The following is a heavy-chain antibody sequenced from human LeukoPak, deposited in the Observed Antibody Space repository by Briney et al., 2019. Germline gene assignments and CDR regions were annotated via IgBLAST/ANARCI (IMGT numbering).Heavy chain of an antibody. CDR1: GGSINSYY. D-gene: IGHD3-10*01. Sequence: PSETLSLTCTVSGGSINSYYWSWIRQPPGKGLQWIGCIHYSGSTNYNTSLKSRVTISVDTSKNQFSLKLSSVTAADTAVYYCAKSNGYGLVDIWGQGTMVTVSS. V-gene: IGHV4-59*12. J-gene: IGHJ3*02. CDR3: AKSNGYGLVDI. CDR2: IHYSGST.